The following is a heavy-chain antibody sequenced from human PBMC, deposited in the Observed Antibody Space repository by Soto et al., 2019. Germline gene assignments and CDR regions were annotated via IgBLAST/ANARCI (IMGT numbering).Heavy chain of an antibody. Sequence: SETLSLTCTASGDSISSTYWSWVRQPAGRGLEWIGRIYSSGSNNYNPSLESRVTMSVDTSKNQFSLTLRSVTAADTAVYFCARGYESGYTFGHDLWGQGTLVTVSS. J-gene: IGHJ5*02. D-gene: IGHD3-3*01. CDR2: IYSSGSN. CDR1: GDSISSTY. V-gene: IGHV4-4*07. CDR3: ARGYESGYTFGHDL.